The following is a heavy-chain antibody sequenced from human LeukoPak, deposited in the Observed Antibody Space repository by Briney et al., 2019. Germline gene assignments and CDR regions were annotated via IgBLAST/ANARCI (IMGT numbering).Heavy chain of an antibody. D-gene: IGHD3-22*01. V-gene: IGHV3-15*01. CDR1: GFTFSNAW. Sequence: GGSLRLSSAASGFTFSNAWMSWVRQAPGKGLEWVGRIKSKTDGGTTDYAAPVKGRFTISRDDSKNTLYLQMNSLKTEDTAVYYCTTSGYYDSSGYTYYFDYWGQGTLVTVSS. J-gene: IGHJ4*02. CDR2: IKSKTDGGTT. CDR3: TTSGYYDSSGYTYYFDY.